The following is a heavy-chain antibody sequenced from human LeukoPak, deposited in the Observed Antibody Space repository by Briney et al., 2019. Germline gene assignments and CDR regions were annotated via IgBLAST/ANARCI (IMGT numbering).Heavy chain of an antibody. V-gene: IGHV3-30-3*01. CDR3: ARDLGTPDYYYYGVDV. CDR1: GFTFSSYA. Sequence: QPGRSLRLSCAASGFTFSSYAMHWVRQAPGKGLEWVAVISYDGSNKYYADSVKGRFTISRDNSKNTLYQQMNSLRAEDTAVYYCARDLGTPDYYYYGVDVWGQGTTVTVSS. D-gene: IGHD7-27*01. CDR2: ISYDGSNK. J-gene: IGHJ6*02.